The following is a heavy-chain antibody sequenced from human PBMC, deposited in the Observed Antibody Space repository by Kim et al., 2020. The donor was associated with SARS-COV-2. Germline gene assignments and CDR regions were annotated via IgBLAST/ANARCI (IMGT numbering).Heavy chain of an antibody. J-gene: IGHJ4*02. Sequence: GGSLRLSCAASGFTFSSYWMHWVRQAPGKGLVWVSHISSDGTTTNYADSVKGRFTISRDNAQNTLYLLMISLRAEDTAVYYCARGGGGYDYWGQGTLVTVSS. D-gene: IGHD5-12*01. CDR1: GFTFSSYW. CDR3: ARGGGGYDY. V-gene: IGHV3-74*01. CDR2: ISSDGTTT.